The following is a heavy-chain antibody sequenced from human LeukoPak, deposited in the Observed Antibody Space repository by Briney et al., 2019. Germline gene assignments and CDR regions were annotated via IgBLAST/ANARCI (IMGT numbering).Heavy chain of an antibody. D-gene: IGHD6-6*01. CDR3: ATTMTARPHDAFDI. J-gene: IGHJ3*02. CDR2: SDYSGST. Sequence: SETLSLTCTVSGASIRSRSYYWAWIRQSPGKGPEWIGSSDYSGSTNHNLSLKSRVTMSVDTSTNQFSLRLSSVTAADTAVYYCATTMTARPHDAFDIWGQGTMVAVS. CDR1: GASIRSRSYY. V-gene: IGHV4-39*01.